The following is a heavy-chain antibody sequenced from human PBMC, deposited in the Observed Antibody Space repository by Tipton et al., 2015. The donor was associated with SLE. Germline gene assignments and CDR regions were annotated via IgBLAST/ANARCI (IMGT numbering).Heavy chain of an antibody. CDR1: GGSISSSSYY. CDR2: IYYSGST. CDR3: ARTRDGDYVYYYYGMDV. D-gene: IGHD4-17*01. J-gene: IGHJ6*02. V-gene: IGHV4-39*07. Sequence: TLSLTCTVSGGSISSSSYYWGWIRQPPGKGLEWIGSIYYSGSTYYNPSLKSRVTISVDTSKNQFSLKLSSVTAADTAVYYCARTRDGDYVYYYYGMDVWAKGPRSPSP.